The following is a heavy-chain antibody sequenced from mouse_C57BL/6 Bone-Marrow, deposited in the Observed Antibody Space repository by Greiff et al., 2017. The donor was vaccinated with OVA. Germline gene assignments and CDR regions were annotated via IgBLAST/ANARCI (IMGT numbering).Heavy chain of an antibody. CDR2: IDPSDRYT. CDR1: GYTFTSYW. CDR3: ARCSTSHLYIDY. Sequence: VQLQQPGAELVMPGASVKLSCKASGYTFTSYWMHWVKQRPGQGLEWIGEIDPSDRYTNYNQKFKGKSTVTVDKSSSTAYMQISSITSEDSAVYYCARCSTSHLYIDYWGQGTTLTGSS. V-gene: IGHV1-69*01. J-gene: IGHJ2*01. D-gene: IGHD5-1*01.